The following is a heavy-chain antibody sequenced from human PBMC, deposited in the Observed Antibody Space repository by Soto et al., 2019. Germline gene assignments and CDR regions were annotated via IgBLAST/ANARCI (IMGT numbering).Heavy chain of an antibody. Sequence: EVQLVESGGDLVQPGGSLRLSCAASGFTFNTYWMSWVRQAPGKGLEWVATIRQDGSDKYYVDSVRGRFTISRDNAENSLYLQMSSLRAEDTAVYYCVRGSGRSNCPYYLDVWGKATTVIVSS. CDR3: VRGSGRSNCPYYLDV. CDR2: IRQDGSDK. V-gene: IGHV3-7*01. J-gene: IGHJ6*03. D-gene: IGHD2-15*01. CDR1: GFTFNTYW.